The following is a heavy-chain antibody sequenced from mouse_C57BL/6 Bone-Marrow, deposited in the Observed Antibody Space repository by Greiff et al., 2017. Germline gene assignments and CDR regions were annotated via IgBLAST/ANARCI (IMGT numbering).Heavy chain of an antibody. J-gene: IGHJ4*01. CDR2: IYPGDGGT. Sequence: VKLVESGPELVKPGASVKISCKASGYAFTSSWMNWVKQRPGKGLEWIGRIYPGDGGTNYNGKFKGKATLTADKSSSTAYMQLSSLTSEDAAVYFCARWLTAIVAKDMDDWGKGTSVTVSS. CDR3: ARWLTAIVAKDMDD. V-gene: IGHV1-82*01. D-gene: IGHD1-1*01. CDR1: GYAFTSSW.